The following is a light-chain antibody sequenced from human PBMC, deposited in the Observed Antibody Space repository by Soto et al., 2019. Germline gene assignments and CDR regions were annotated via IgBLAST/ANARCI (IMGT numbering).Light chain of an antibody. CDR2: ATS. J-gene: IGKJ2*01. CDR3: QHSYSIPYT. Sequence: DIQMTQSPSSLSASVGDRVTITCRASQSISTYLNWYQQKPGKAPKLLIYATSSLQSGVPSRFSGSGSGTHFTLTISSLQPEDFATYYCQHSYSIPYTFGQGTKLEIK. V-gene: IGKV1-39*01. CDR1: QSISTY.